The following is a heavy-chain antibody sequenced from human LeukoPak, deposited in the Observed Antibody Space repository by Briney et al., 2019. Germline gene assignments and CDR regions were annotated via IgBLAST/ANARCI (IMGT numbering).Heavy chain of an antibody. V-gene: IGHV4-4*07. D-gene: IGHD4-23*01. Sequence: SETLSLTCTVSGGSISSYYWSWIRQPAGKGLEWIGSIYHSGSTYYNPSLKSRLTISADTSKNQFSLRLSSVTAADTAVYYCVRVDNGGNYFDYWGQGTLVTVSS. CDR3: VRVDNGGNYFDY. CDR2: IYHSGST. CDR1: GGSISSYY. J-gene: IGHJ4*02.